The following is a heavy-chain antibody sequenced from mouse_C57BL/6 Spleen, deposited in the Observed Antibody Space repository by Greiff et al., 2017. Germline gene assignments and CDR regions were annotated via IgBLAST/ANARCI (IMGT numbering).Heavy chain of an antibody. CDR1: GFTFSSYG. J-gene: IGHJ2*01. CDR3: ARQGIYYGYDGAYYFDY. Sequence: EVMLVESGGDLVKPGGSLKLSCAASGFTFSSYGMSWVRQTPDKRLEWVATISSGGSYTYYPDSVKGRFTISRDNAKNTLYLQMSSLKSEDTAMYYCARQGIYYGYDGAYYFDYWGQGTTLTVSS. V-gene: IGHV5-6*01. D-gene: IGHD2-2*01. CDR2: ISSGGSYT.